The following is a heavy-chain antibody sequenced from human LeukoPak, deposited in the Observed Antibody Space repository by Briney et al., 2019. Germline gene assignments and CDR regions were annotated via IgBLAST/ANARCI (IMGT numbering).Heavy chain of an antibody. J-gene: IGHJ5*02. V-gene: IGHV3-21*01. CDR3: AKDLMRDRWFGES. CDR1: GFTFSSYG. CDR2: ISSSSSYI. D-gene: IGHD3-10*01. Sequence: GGSLRLSCAASGFTFSSYGMSWVRQAPGKGLEWVSSISSSSSYIYYADSVKGRLTISRDNSKNTLYLEMHSLRREDTAVYYCAKDLMRDRWFGESWGQGTLVIVSS.